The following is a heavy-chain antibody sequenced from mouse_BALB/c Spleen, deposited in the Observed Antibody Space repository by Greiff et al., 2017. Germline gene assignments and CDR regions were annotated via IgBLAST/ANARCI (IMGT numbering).Heavy chain of an antibody. Sequence: EVKLQESGGGLVKPGGSLKLSCAASGFTFSSYAMSWVRQSPEKRLEWVAEISSGGSYTYYPDTVTGRFTISRDNAKNTLYLEMSSLRSEDTAMYYCARAIYDGYRYAMDYWGQGTSVTVSS. CDR2: ISSGGSYT. V-gene: IGHV5-9-4*01. CDR1: GFTFSSYA. D-gene: IGHD2-3*01. CDR3: ARAIYDGYRYAMDY. J-gene: IGHJ4*01.